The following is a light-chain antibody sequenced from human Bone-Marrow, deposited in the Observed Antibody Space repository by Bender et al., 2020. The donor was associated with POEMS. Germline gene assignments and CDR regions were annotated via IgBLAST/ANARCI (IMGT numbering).Light chain of an antibody. CDR2: INN. Sequence: QSVLTQPPSASGTPGQRVTIPCSGSSSNIGTNPVNWYQKLPGTAPKPLIYINNQRPSGVPDRFSGSKSGTSASLAISGLQSEDEADYYCAAWEDSLNGWVFGGGTKLTVL. J-gene: IGLJ3*02. V-gene: IGLV1-44*01. CDR1: SSNIGTNP. CDR3: AAWEDSLNGWV.